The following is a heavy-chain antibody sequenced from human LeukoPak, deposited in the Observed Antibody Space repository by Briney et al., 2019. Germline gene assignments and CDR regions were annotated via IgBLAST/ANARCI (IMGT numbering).Heavy chain of an antibody. Sequence: SETLSLTCTVSGDSISSNHYFWGWIRQPPGKGLEWIGSIDYSWSAYYNPSLKSRVPISIDTSKNQFSLKLSSVTAADTAVYYCARLTMIRGLTADYWGQGTLVTVSS. V-gene: IGHV4-39*07. CDR2: IDYSWSA. D-gene: IGHD3-10*01. CDR3: ARLTMIRGLTADY. CDR1: GDSISSNHYF. J-gene: IGHJ4*02.